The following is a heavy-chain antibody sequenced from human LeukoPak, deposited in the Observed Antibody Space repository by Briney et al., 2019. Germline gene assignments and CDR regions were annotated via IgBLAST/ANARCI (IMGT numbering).Heavy chain of an antibody. V-gene: IGHV1-8*01. CDR2: MNPNNGNT. CDR1: GYTFTSYD. Sequence: ASVKVSCKTSGYTFTSYDINWVRQATGQGLEWMGWMNPNNGNTDYAQKFQGRVTLTKNTSISTAYMELSSLRSEDTAVYYCAVTAATGDSDYWGQGTLVTVSS. D-gene: IGHD6-13*01. CDR3: AVTAATGDSDY. J-gene: IGHJ4*02.